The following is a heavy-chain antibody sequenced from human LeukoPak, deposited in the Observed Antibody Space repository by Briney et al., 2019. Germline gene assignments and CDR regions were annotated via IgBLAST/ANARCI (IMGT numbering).Heavy chain of an antibody. CDR3: ARARLYSYGYTN. J-gene: IGHJ4*02. Sequence: PGGSLRLSCAASGFTFSSYAMHWVRQAPGKGLEWVAVISYDGSNKYYADSVKGRFTISRDNSKNTLYLQMNSLRAEDTAVYYCARARLYSYGYTNWGQGTLVTVSS. D-gene: IGHD5-18*01. CDR1: GFTFSSYA. CDR2: ISYDGSNK. V-gene: IGHV3-30*04.